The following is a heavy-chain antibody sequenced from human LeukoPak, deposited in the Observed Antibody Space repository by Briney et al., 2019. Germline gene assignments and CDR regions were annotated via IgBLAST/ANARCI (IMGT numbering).Heavy chain of an antibody. D-gene: IGHD3-10*01. CDR3: AKSPDVAGTGRFDY. V-gene: IGHV3-23*01. CDR2: ISGSGGST. CDR1: GFTFSSYG. J-gene: IGHJ4*02. Sequence: GGSLRLSCPALGFTFSSYGMHWVRQVTEKGLEWESTISGSGGSTYYAESVKGRYTISRDNSKNTLYLQMNSLRAEDTAIYYCAKSPDVAGTGRFDYWGQGTLVTVSS.